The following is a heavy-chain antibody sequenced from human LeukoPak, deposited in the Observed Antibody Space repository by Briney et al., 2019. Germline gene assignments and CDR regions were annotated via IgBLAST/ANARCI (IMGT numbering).Heavy chain of an antibody. J-gene: IGHJ4*02. CDR3: AKDRDVAAAGYYFDY. CDR1: GFMFSRYG. CDR2: MSYNGNNK. V-gene: IGHV3-30*18. D-gene: IGHD6-13*01. Sequence: GGSLRLSCAASGFMFSRYGMHWVRQAPGKGLEWVAVMSYNGNNKYYGDSVEGRFTISRDNSKNTLYLQMNSLRTEDTAVYYCAKDRDVAAAGYYFDYWGQGTLVTVSS.